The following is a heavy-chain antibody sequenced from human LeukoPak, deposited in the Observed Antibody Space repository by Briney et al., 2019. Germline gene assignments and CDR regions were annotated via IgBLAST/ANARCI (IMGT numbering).Heavy chain of an antibody. CDR3: AREVGPSSWSNHDY. Sequence: SQTLSLTCTVSGGSISSGGYYWSWIRQPPGKGLEWIGYIYHSGSTYYNPSLKSRVTISVDRSKNQFSLKLSSVTAADTAVYYCAREVGPSSWSNHDYWGQGTLVTVSS. V-gene: IGHV4-30-2*01. CDR1: GGSISSGGYY. CDR2: IYHSGST. D-gene: IGHD6-13*01. J-gene: IGHJ4*02.